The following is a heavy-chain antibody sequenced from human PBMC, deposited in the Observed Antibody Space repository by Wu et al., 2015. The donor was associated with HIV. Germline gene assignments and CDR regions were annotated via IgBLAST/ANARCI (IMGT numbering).Heavy chain of an antibody. CDR3: RVGTVPGKLSRNYGGRLPTVFVRTLGVRRGNRPVGGPNRGNRPVRYDP. V-gene: IGHV1-69*05. Sequence: QVQLVQSGAEMKKPGSSVKVSCKASGRTFNNYAINWVRQVPGQGLEWMGGIMPTLGVANDAQKFQDRVTITTDESTSTAYLEVSSLRSEDTAVYYLRVGTVPGKLSRNYGGRLPTVFVRTLGVRRGNRPVGGPNRGNRPVRYDP. D-gene: IGHD4-23*01. CDR2: IMPTLGVA. CDR1: GRTFNNYA. J-gene: IGHJ5*02.